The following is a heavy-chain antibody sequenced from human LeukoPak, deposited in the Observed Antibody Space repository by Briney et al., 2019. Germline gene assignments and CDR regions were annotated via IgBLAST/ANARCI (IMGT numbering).Heavy chain of an antibody. CDR1: GGSFSGYY. Sequence: SETLSLTCAVYGGSFSGYYWSWIRQPPGKGLDYIGDIYYSGGTNYNPSLKSRVTISVDTSKNQFSLRLSSVTAADTAVYYCARLYSGSYTRLDPWGQGTLVTVSS. CDR3: ARLYSGSYTRLDP. D-gene: IGHD1-26*01. J-gene: IGHJ5*02. V-gene: IGHV4-59*08. CDR2: IYYSGGT.